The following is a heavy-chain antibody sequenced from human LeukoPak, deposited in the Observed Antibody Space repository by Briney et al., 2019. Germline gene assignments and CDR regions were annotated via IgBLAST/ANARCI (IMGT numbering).Heavy chain of an antibody. Sequence: SETLSLTCTVSGGSISSSSHYWGWIRQPPGKGLEWIGSIYYSGRTYYNPSLKSRVTISVDTSKNQFSLKLSSVTAADTAVYYCAGEIVVVPFIDYWGQGTLVTVSS. CDR1: GGSISSSSHY. CDR2: IYYSGRT. J-gene: IGHJ4*02. V-gene: IGHV4-39*02. CDR3: AGEIVVVPFIDY. D-gene: IGHD2-2*01.